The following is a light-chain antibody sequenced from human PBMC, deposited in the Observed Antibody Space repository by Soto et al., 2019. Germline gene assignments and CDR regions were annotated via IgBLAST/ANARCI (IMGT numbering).Light chain of an antibody. CDR2: GAS. V-gene: IGKV3-15*01. J-gene: IGKJ5*01. CDR1: QSVSRN. CDR3: QQYGSPIT. Sequence: ETVMTQSPATLSVSPGDEATLFCRASQSVSRNLAWYQQKPGQAPRLLIYGASTRATGIPDRFSGSGSGTEFTLTISSLQSEDFAVYYCQQYGSPITFGQGTRLEIK.